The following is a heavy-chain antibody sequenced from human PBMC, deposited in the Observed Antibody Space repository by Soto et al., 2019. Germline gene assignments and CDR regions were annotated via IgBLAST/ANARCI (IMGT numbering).Heavy chain of an antibody. CDR1: GGSISSSNW. Sequence: SETLSLTCAVSGGSISSSNWWSWVRQPPGKGLEWIGEIYHSGSTNYNPSLKSRVTISVDKSKNRFSLKLSSVTAADTAVYYCARDTYGSGTYGFDYWGQGTLVTVSS. CDR3: ARDTYGSGTYGFDY. V-gene: IGHV4-4*02. J-gene: IGHJ4*02. D-gene: IGHD3-10*01. CDR2: IYHSGST.